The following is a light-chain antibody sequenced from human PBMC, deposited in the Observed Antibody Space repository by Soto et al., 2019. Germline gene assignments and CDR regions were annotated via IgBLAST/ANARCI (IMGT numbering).Light chain of an antibody. CDR1: SSDIGGYIY. CDR2: DVS. V-gene: IGLV2-14*03. CDR3: TSYTSSNTLVL. J-gene: IGLJ2*01. Sequence: QSVLTQPASVSGSPGQSITISCTGTSSDIGGYIYVSWYQQHPGKAPKLLIYDVSNRPSGVSDRFSASKSGNTASLTISRLQPEDEADYYCTSYTSSNTLVLFGGGTKLTVL.